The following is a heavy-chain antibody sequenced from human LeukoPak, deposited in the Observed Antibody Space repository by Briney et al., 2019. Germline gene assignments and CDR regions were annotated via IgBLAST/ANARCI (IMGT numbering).Heavy chain of an antibody. J-gene: IGHJ4*02. Sequence: GGSLRLSCAASGLTFSSYGMHWVRQAPGKGLEWVAVISYDGSNKYYADSVKGRFTISRDNSKNTLYLQMNSLRAEDTAVYYCAKDVGPGIAAAGTFLGFDYWGQGTLVTVSS. CDR2: ISYDGSNK. CDR1: GLTFSSYG. CDR3: AKDVGPGIAAAGTFLGFDY. V-gene: IGHV3-30*18. D-gene: IGHD6-13*01.